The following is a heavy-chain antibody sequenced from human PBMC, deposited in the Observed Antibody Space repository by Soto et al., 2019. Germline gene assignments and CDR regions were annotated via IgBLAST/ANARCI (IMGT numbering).Heavy chain of an antibody. CDR3: TTDHPYYGYVYDYYYYGMDV. CDR2: IKSKTDGGTT. D-gene: IGHD3-10*01. CDR1: GFTFSNAW. J-gene: IGHJ6*02. Sequence: GGSLRLSCAASGFTFSNAWMSWVRQAPGKGLEWVGRIKSKTDGGTTDYAAPVKGRFTISRDDSKNTLYLPMNSLKTEDTAVYYCTTDHPYYGYVYDYYYYGMDVWGQGTTVTVSS. V-gene: IGHV3-15*01.